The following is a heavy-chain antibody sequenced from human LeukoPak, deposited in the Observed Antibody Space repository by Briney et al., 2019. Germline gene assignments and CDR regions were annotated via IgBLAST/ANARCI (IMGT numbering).Heavy chain of an antibody. Sequence: GASVKVSCKASGGTFSSYAISWVRQAPGQGLERMGGIIPIFGTANYAQKFQGRVTITADESTSTAYMELSSLRSEDTAVYYCATSSTRGESIAARMASHYFDYWGQGTLVTVSS. CDR3: ATSSTRGESIAARMASHYFDY. CDR1: GGTFSSYA. J-gene: IGHJ4*02. CDR2: IIPIFGTA. D-gene: IGHD6-6*01. V-gene: IGHV1-69*13.